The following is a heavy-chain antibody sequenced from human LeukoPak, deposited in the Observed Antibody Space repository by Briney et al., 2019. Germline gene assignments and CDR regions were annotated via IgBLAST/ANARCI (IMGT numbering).Heavy chain of an antibody. Sequence: GGSLRLSCAASGFTFSSYSMNWVRQAPGKGLEWVSSISSSSSYIYYADSVKGRFTISRDNAKNSLYLQMNSLRAEDTAVYYCALPRRGQGGPEPYWGQGTLVIVSS. CDR2: ISSSSSYI. V-gene: IGHV3-21*01. CDR1: GFTFSSYS. D-gene: IGHD1-14*01. CDR3: ALPRRGQGGPEPY. J-gene: IGHJ4*02.